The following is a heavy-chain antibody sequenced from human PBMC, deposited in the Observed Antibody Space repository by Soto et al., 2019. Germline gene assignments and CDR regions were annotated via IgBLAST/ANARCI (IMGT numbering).Heavy chain of an antibody. CDR2: IYYSGST. V-gene: IGHV4-30-4*01. D-gene: IGHD2-15*01. CDR3: ARDSCSGGSCYYYYGMDV. CDR1: GGSISSGDYY. Sequence: PSETLSLTCTVSGGSISSGDYYWSWIRQPPGKSLEWIGYIYYSGSTYYNPSLKSRVTISVDTSKNQFSLKLSSVTAADTAVYYCARDSCSGGSCYYYYGMDVWGQGTTVTVSS. J-gene: IGHJ6*02.